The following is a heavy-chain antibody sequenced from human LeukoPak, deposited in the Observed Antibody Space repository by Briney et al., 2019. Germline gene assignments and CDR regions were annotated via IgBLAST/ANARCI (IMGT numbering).Heavy chain of an antibody. CDR2: IIPIFGTA. D-gene: IGHD7-27*01. Sequence: ASVKVSCKASGGTFSSYAISWVRQAPGQGLEWMGGIIPIFGTANYAQKFQGRVTITTDESTSTAYMELSSLRSEDTAVYYCAREARNWGSPVGAFDIWGQGTMVTVSS. CDR3: AREARNWGSPVGAFDI. J-gene: IGHJ3*02. CDR1: GGTFSSYA. V-gene: IGHV1-69*05.